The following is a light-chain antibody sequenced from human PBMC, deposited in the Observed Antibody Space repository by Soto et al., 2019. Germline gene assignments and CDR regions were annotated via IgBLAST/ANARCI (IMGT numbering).Light chain of an antibody. CDR3: QQYHSDPVT. Sequence: DIQMTQSPSSLSASVGDTVTITCRASQGIGNFLAWFQQKPGKAPTSLISEASSVQRGVPSMFSGSGSGTGFTLSISSLQPEDLATYCIQQYHSDPVTFGGGTKGEFK. CDR2: EAS. J-gene: IGKJ4*01. CDR1: QGIGNF. V-gene: IGKV1-16*01.